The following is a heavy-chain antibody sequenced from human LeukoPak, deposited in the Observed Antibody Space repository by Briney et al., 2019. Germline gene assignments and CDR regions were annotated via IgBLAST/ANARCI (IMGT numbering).Heavy chain of an antibody. J-gene: IGHJ4*02. CDR1: GGSFSGYY. Sequence: PSETLSLTCAVYGGSFSGYYWSWIRQPPGKGLEWVSAISGSGDRTFYADSVKGRFTISRDNSKNTLYLQMNTLIAEDTAIYYCAKSRYQLLDHFDYWGQGTLVTVSS. V-gene: IGHV3-23*01. CDR3: AKSRYQLLDHFDY. CDR2: ISGSGDRT. D-gene: IGHD2-2*02.